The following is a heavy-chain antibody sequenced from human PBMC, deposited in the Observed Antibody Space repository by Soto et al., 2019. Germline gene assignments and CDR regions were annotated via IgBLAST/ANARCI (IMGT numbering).Heavy chain of an antibody. CDR1: GDSVSSNSAA. Sequence: PSQTLSLTCAISGDSVSSNSAAWNWIRQSPSRGLEWLGRTYYRSKWYNDYAVSVKSRITINPDTSKNQFSLQLNSVTPEDTAVYYCARDRVTMVRGVTPMDVWGQGTTVTVS. D-gene: IGHD3-10*01. CDR3: ARDRVTMVRGVTPMDV. J-gene: IGHJ6*02. V-gene: IGHV6-1*01. CDR2: TYYRSKWYN.